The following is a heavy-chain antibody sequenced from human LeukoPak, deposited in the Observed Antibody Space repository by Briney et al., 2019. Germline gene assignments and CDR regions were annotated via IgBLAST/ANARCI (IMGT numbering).Heavy chain of an antibody. CDR3: ARTAESTYCSGGSCSYYYYGMDV. CDR1: GYSFTSYW. V-gene: IGHV5-51*01. D-gene: IGHD2-15*01. Sequence: GESLKISCKGSGYSFTSYWIGWVRQMPGEGLELMGIIYPGDSDTRYSPSFQGQVTISADKSISTAYLQWSSLKASDTAMYYCARTAESTYCSGGSCSYYYYGMDVWGQGTTVTVSS. CDR2: IYPGDSDT. J-gene: IGHJ6*02.